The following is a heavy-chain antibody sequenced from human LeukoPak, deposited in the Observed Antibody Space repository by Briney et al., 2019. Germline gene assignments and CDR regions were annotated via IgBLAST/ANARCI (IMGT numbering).Heavy chain of an antibody. Sequence: GGSLRLSCAASGFTFSSYAMSWVRQAPGKGLEWVSAISGSGGSTYYADSVKGRFTISRDNSKNTLYLQMNSLRAEDTAVYYCAKGVRFDWLIYCFDYWGQGTLVTVSS. J-gene: IGHJ4*02. D-gene: IGHD3-9*01. CDR2: ISGSGGST. CDR3: AKGVRFDWLIYCFDY. CDR1: GFTFSSYA. V-gene: IGHV3-23*01.